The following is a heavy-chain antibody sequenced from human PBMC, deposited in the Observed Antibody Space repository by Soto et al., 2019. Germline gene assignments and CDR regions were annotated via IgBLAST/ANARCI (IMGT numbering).Heavy chain of an antibody. D-gene: IGHD2-21*01. Sequence: PSETLCLTCAVSDFSISIGYYWGWIRQPPVRGLECIGSIDHSGNTVYNPSLESRITISVDSSKNQISLKVTSGTAADTAVYYCARDNIPNRNAGQIIDHQYGMDIWGQGTAVTVSS. J-gene: IGHJ6*02. CDR2: IDHSGNT. CDR3: ARDNIPNRNAGQIIDHQYGMDI. CDR1: DFSISIGYY. V-gene: IGHV4-38-2*02.